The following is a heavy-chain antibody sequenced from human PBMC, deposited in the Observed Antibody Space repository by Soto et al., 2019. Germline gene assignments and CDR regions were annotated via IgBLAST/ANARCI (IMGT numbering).Heavy chain of an antibody. J-gene: IGHJ4*02. V-gene: IGHV3-23*01. CDR1: GLTFSNYA. CDR2: MSGSSSTT. Sequence: SVGSLRLSCATSGLTFSNYAMSWVRQAPGGGLEWVSSMSGSSSTTYYADSVRGRFTISRDRSKNTLYLQMSSLRAEDTALYYCAKNQERELPRVIDFWGQGTLVTVSS. D-gene: IGHD1-26*01. CDR3: AKNQERELPRVIDF.